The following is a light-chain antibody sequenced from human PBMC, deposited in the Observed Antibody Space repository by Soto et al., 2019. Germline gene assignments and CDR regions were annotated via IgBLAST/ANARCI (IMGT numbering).Light chain of an antibody. J-gene: IGLJ3*02. CDR1: TNDIGTYNY. CDR2: EVR. CDR3: CSYTISATLV. Sequence: QSVLTQPASVSGSPGQSITISCSGTTNDIGTYNYVSWYQHHPGKVPKVIICEVRNRPSGVSNRFSGSKSGNTASLTISGLQPEDEADYYCCSYTISATLVFGGGTKVTVL. V-gene: IGLV2-14*01.